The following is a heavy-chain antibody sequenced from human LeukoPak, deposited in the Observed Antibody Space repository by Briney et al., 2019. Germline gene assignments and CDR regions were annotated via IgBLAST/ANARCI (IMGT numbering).Heavy chain of an antibody. V-gene: IGHV3-30*02. Sequence: GGSLRLSCVASGFTFRNFGFHWVRQAPDKGLESVAFIEHDGSIASYSESVKGRFSLSRDDSKTAVSLQMNSLRAEDTALYYCVKDVVPGRTGAGPGSWGQGTLVTVSS. CDR2: IEHDGSIA. D-gene: IGHD6-13*01. J-gene: IGHJ5*02. CDR1: GFTFRNFG. CDR3: VKDVVPGRTGAGPGS.